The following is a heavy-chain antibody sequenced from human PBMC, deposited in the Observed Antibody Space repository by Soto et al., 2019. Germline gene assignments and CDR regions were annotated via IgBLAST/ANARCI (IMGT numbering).Heavy chain of an antibody. CDR1: GFTFSSYW. CDR3: ARSFRTSWYNWFDP. D-gene: IGHD6-13*01. Sequence: GGSLRLSCAASGFTFSSYWMSWVRQAPGKGLEWVANIKLEGSEKYYVVSVKGRLTISRDNANNSLYLQMNSLRSEDTALYYCARSFRTSWYNWFDPWGQGTLVTVSS. V-gene: IGHV3-7*03. J-gene: IGHJ5*02. CDR2: IKLEGSEK.